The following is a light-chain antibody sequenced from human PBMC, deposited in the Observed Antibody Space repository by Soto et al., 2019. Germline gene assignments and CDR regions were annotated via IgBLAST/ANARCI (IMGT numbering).Light chain of an antibody. V-gene: IGLV4-69*01. CDR1: SGNSSYA. J-gene: IGLJ1*01. Sequence: QSVLTQSPSASASLGASVKLTCTLSSGNSSYAIAWHQQQPEKGPRYLMKLNSDGSHSKGDGIPDRFSGSSSGAERDLTISSLQSEDEADYYCQTWGTGMGVFVTGTKVTVL. CDR2: LNSDGSH. CDR3: QTWGTGMGV.